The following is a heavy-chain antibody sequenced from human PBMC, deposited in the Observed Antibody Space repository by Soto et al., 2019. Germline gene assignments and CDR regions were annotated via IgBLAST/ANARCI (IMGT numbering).Heavy chain of an antibody. CDR1: GGSFSGYY. D-gene: IGHD3-3*01. CDR2: INHSGST. V-gene: IGHV4-34*01. CDR3: ASTYDFWSGYYRVLYY. J-gene: IGHJ4*02. Sequence: PSETLSLTCAVYGGSFSGYYWSWIRQPPGKGLEWIGEINHSGSTNYNPSLKSRVTISVDTSKNQFSLKLSSVTAADTAVYYCASTYDFWSGYYRVLYYWGQGTLVTSPQ.